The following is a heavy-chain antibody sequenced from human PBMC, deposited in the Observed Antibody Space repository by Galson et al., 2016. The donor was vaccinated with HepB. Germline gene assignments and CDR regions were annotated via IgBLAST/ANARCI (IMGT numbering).Heavy chain of an antibody. Sequence: SLRLSCAASGFTFRSYAMNWVRQTPGKGLEWVSTISASDASTFYADSVKGRFTVSRDNSRNTLYLQMNSLRAEDTAVYSCVEDARVRWPFDYWGQGTLVTVSS. J-gene: IGHJ4*02. CDR2: ISASDAST. D-gene: IGHD3-10*01. V-gene: IGHV3-23*01. CDR1: GFTFRSYA. CDR3: VEDARVRWPFDY.